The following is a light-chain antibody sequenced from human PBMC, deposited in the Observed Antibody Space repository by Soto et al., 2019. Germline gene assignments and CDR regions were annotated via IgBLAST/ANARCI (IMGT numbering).Light chain of an antibody. J-gene: IGKJ2*01. Sequence: EIVLTQSPGTLSLSPGERASLSCRASQTISSNYLAWYQQKPGQAPRLLIYGASIRATNIPDRFSGSGSGTDFTLTISRLEPEDSAVYSCQQYGDSPSTFGQGTKLEIK. CDR3: QQYGDSPST. CDR1: QTISSNY. CDR2: GAS. V-gene: IGKV3-20*01.